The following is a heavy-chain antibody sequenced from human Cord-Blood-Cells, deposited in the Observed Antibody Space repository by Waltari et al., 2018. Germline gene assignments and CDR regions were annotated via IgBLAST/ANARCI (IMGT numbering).Heavy chain of an antibody. CDR2: ITSDGSST. D-gene: IGHD6-13*01. CDR1: GFTFSSYW. CDR3: AREGSSSYWYFDL. Sequence: EVQLVESGGGLVQPGGSLRLSCAASGFTFSSYWMHWVRKAPGKGLVGVSRITSDGSSTSYADSVKGRFTISRDNAKNTLYLQMNSLRAEDTAVYYCAREGSSSYWYFDLWGRGTLVTVSS. J-gene: IGHJ2*01. V-gene: IGHV3-74*01.